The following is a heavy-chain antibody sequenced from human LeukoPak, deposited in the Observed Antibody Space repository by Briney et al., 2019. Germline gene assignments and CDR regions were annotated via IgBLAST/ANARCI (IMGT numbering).Heavy chain of an antibody. CDR2: IYSGGTT. V-gene: IGHV3-66*01. CDR1: GLTVSSYY. CDR3: AKDASDAQLWLHGGIPY. D-gene: IGHD5-18*01. Sequence: PGGSLRLSCAASGLTVSSYYMIWVRQTPGKGLEWVSVIYSGGTTHYADSVKGRFTISRDNSKNTLYLQMNSLRAEDTAVYYCAKDASDAQLWLHGGIPYWGQGTLVTVSS. J-gene: IGHJ4*02.